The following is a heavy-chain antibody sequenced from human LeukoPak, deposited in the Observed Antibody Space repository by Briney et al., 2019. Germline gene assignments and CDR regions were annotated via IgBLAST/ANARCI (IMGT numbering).Heavy chain of an antibody. CDR2: IRYDGSNK. CDR1: GFTFSSYG. V-gene: IGHV3-30*02. D-gene: IGHD3-3*01. CDR3: ARVFPWAYYFDY. J-gene: IGHJ4*02. Sequence: GGSLRLSCAASGFTFSSYGMHWVRQAPGKGLEWVAFIRYDGSNKYYADSVKGRFTISRDNSKNTLYLQMNSLRAEDTAVYYCARVFPWAYYFDYWGQGTLVTVSS.